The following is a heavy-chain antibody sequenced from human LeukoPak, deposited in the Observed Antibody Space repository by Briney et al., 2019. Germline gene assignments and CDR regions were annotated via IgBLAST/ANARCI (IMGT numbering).Heavy chain of an antibody. D-gene: IGHD5-12*01. Sequence: PGGSLRLSCAASGFTVSSNYMSWVRQAPGKGLEWVSVIYSGGSTYYADSVKGRFTISRDNSKNTLYLQMNSLRAEDTAVSYCASGRGYSGYVDAFDIWGQGTMVTVSS. CDR3: ASGRGYSGYVDAFDI. CDR1: GFTVSSNY. V-gene: IGHV3-53*01. CDR2: IYSGGST. J-gene: IGHJ3*02.